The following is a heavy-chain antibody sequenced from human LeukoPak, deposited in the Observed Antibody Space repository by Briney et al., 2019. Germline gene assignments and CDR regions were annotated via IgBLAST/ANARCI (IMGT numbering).Heavy chain of an antibody. CDR3: ARDYRDVLLWFGELSK. D-gene: IGHD3-10*01. J-gene: IGHJ4*02. V-gene: IGHV1-18*01. CDR1: GYTFSSYA. CDR2: ISVYNGNT. Sequence: ASVKVSCKASGYTFSSYAISWVRQAPGQGLEWMGWISVYNGNTKYAQKFQGRVTMTTDTSTSTAYMELRSLRSDDTAVYYCARDYRDVLLWFGELSKWGQGTLVTVSS.